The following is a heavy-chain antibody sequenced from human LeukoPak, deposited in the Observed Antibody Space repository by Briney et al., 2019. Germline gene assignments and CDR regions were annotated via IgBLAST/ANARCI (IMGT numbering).Heavy chain of an antibody. CDR3: ARGSYDSSGYQHFDY. D-gene: IGHD3-22*01. CDR1: GYTFTSYY. Sequence: ASVKVSCKASGYTFTSYYIHWVRQAPGQGLEWMGIINPSGGSTSYAQKFQGRVTMTRDTSTSTVYMELSSLRSEDTAVHYCARGSYDSSGYQHFDYWGQGTLVTVSS. V-gene: IGHV1-46*01. CDR2: INPSGGST. J-gene: IGHJ4*02.